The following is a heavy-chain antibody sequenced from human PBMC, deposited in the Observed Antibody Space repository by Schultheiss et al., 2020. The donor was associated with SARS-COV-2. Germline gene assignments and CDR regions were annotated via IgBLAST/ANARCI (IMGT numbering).Heavy chain of an antibody. CDR3: ARDPQFYFGSGTYKLSWFDL. CDR2: INHSGST. J-gene: IGHJ5*02. CDR1: GGSFSGYY. V-gene: IGHV4-34*01. Sequence: SETLSLTCAVYGGSFSGYYWSWIRQPPGKGLEWIGEINHSGSTNYNPSLKSRVTTSLDTSKNQFSLKLSSVTAADTAVYYCARDPQFYFGSGTYKLSWFDLWGPGTLVTVSS. D-gene: IGHD3-10*01.